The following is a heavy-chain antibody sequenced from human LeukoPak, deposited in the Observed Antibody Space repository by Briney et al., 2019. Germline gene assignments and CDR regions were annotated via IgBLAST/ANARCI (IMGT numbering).Heavy chain of an antibody. V-gene: IGHV1-8*02. J-gene: IGHJ4*02. CDR2: MNPNSGNT. CDR1: GYTFTSYD. CDR3: AREGPNSGSSPFDY. D-gene: IGHD1-26*01. Sequence: ASVKVSCKASGYTFTSYDINWVRQATGQGLEWMGWMNPNSGNTGYAQKFQGRVTMTRDTSTSTVYMELSSLRSEDTAVYYCAREGPNSGSSPFDYWGQGTLVTVSS.